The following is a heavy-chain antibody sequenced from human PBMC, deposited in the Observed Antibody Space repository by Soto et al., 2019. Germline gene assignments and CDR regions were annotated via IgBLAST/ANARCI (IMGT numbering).Heavy chain of an antibody. V-gene: IGHV3-30*18. CDR2: MSYDGSNE. CDR3: AKAGGHNFDY. J-gene: IGHJ4*02. CDR1: GFTFSHYA. Sequence: QVQLVESGGGVVQPGRSLRLSCAASGFTFSHYAMHWVRQAPGKGLEWVALMSYDGSNEYYADSVKGRFTISRDNSKNTLYLQRNSLRAEDTAVYYCAKAGGHNFDYWGQGTLVPAPS.